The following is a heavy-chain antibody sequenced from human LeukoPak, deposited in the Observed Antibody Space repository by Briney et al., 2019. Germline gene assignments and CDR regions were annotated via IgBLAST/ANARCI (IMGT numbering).Heavy chain of an antibody. CDR1: GFTFSSYD. CDR2: MWSDGSNK. J-gene: IGHJ3*02. CDR3: ARTALVVRAFDI. Sequence: PGGSLRLSCAASGFTFSSYDMHWVRQAPGKGLEWVAVMWSDGSNKYHADSVKGRFTISRDNSKNTLYLQMNSLRAEDTAVYYCARTALVVRAFDIWGQGTMVTVSS. V-gene: IGHV3-33*01. D-gene: IGHD2-2*01.